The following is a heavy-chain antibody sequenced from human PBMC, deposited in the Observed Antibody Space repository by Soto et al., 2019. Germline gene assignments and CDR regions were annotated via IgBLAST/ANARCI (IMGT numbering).Heavy chain of an antibody. CDR3: AKVMYTWNDVAAFDS. D-gene: IGHD1-1*01. V-gene: IGHV3-23*01. CDR1: RFTFRNFA. CDR2: IGVTEGST. Sequence: HLSESGGGLLQPGGSLKLSCEASRFTFRNFAMSWVRQSPGKGLVWISTIGVTEGSTYYTDSVRGRFTISRDNSKNTLYLQMNSLRVEDTALYYCAKVMYTWNDVAAFDSWGQGTLVSVSS. J-gene: IGHJ4*02.